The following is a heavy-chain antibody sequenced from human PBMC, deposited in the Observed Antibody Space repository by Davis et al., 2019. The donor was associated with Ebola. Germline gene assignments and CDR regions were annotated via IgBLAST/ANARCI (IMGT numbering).Heavy chain of an antibody. CDR3: ARAQFPTTSDH. CDR2: INPHNNNT. Sequence: ASVKVSCKASGYTFTAYYLQWVRQAPGQGLEWMGWINPHNNNTNYAQNVQGRVTMTTDTSTSTAYMEVGSLRSDDTAVYYCARAQFPTTSDHWGQGTLVTVSS. CDR1: GYTFTAYY. J-gene: IGHJ4*02. V-gene: IGHV1-18*04. D-gene: IGHD1-1*01.